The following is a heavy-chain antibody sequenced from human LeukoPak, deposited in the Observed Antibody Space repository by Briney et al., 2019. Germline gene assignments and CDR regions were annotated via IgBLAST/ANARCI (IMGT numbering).Heavy chain of an antibody. CDR2: ISRSSDSI. CDR3: ARAMRSGYDY. D-gene: IGHD5-12*01. CDR1: GFTFSSYG. J-gene: IGHJ4*02. V-gene: IGHV3-48*02. Sequence: PGGPLRLSCAASGFTFSSYGMNWVRQAPGKRLEWVSYISRSSDSIDCADSVKGRFTISRDNAENSLHLQMNSLRDEDTAVYYCARAMRSGYDYWGQGTLVTLSS.